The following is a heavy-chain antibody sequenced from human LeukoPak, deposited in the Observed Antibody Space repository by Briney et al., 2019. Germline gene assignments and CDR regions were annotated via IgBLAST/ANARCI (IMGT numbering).Heavy chain of an antibody. Sequence: SETLSLTCTVSGYSISSGYYWGWIRQPPGKGLEWIGEINHSGSTNYNPSLKSRVTISVDTSKNQFSLKLSSVTAADTAVYYCARRVVVPAAMPLYNWFDPWGQGTLVTVSS. J-gene: IGHJ5*02. D-gene: IGHD2-2*01. V-gene: IGHV4-38-2*02. CDR3: ARRVVVPAAMPLYNWFDP. CDR1: GYSISSGYY. CDR2: INHSGST.